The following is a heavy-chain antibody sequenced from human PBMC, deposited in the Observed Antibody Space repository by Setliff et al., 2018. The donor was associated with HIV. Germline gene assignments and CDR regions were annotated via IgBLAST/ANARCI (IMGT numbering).Heavy chain of an antibody. CDR3: ARHGGRDQINWFDP. CDR1: GGSISSSSYY. V-gene: IGHV4-61*05. D-gene: IGHD2-21*02. Sequence: SETLSLTCTVSGGSISSSSYYWSWVRQSPGRGLEWIGFIFFTGTTNYNPSLKSRVFISIDASKNQFSLRLSSLTAADTALYYCARHGGRDQINWFDPWGQGTLVTVSS. CDR2: IFFTGTT. J-gene: IGHJ5*02.